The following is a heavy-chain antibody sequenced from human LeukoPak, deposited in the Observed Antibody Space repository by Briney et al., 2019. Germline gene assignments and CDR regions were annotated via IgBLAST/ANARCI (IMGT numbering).Heavy chain of an antibody. Sequence: SETLSLTCTVSGGSISSGDYYWSWIRQPPGKGLEWIGYIYYSGSTYYNPSLKSRVTISVDTSKNQFSLKLSSVTAADTAVYYCARVRDIVVVPAAAKFDPWGQGTLVTVSS. CDR3: ARVRDIVVVPAAAKFDP. V-gene: IGHV4-30-4*08. J-gene: IGHJ5*02. CDR2: IYYSGST. CDR1: GGSISSGDYY. D-gene: IGHD2-2*01.